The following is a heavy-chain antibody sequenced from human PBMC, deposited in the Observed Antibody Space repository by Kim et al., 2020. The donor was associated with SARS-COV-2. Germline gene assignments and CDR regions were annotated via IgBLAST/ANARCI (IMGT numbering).Heavy chain of an antibody. V-gene: IGHV4-59*13. D-gene: IGHD2-15*01. CDR2: IYYSGST. J-gene: IGHJ6*02. Sequence: SETLSLTCTVSGGSISSYYWSWIRQPPGKGLEWIGYIYYSGSTNYNPSLKSRVTISVDTSKNQFSLKLSSVTAADTAVYYCASGVEGGYYYYGMDVWGQGTTVTVSS. CDR1: GGSISSYY. CDR3: ASGVEGGYYYYGMDV.